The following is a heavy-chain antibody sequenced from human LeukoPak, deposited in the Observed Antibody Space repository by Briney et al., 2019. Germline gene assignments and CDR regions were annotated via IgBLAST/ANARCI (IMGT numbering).Heavy chain of an antibody. CDR3: ARVGYYYDSSGHFDY. Sequence: ASVKVSCKASGYTFTGYYMHWVRQAPGQGLEWMGWINPNSGGTNYAQKFQGRVTMTRDTSISTAYMELSRLRSDDTAVYYCARVGYYYDSSGHFDYWSQGTLVTVSS. D-gene: IGHD3-22*01. CDR2: INPNSGGT. CDR1: GYTFTGYY. V-gene: IGHV1-2*02. J-gene: IGHJ4*02.